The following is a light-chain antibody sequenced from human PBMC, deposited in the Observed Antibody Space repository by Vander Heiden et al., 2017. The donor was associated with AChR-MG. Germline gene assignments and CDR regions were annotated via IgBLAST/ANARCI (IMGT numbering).Light chain of an antibody. CDR1: QSLLHSNGNNY. Sequence: IVMTQSPLLLPVTPGEPAFLSCTSRQSLLHSNGNNYLDWYLQKPGQYPQLLIYKGSNRAYGVPDRCSGSGSGTEVTLKINRVEAEDVGVYYCMQPCHSPPFTFGPGTEVAIK. CDR3: MQPCHSPPFT. CDR2: KGS. J-gene: IGKJ3*01. V-gene: IGKV2-28*01.